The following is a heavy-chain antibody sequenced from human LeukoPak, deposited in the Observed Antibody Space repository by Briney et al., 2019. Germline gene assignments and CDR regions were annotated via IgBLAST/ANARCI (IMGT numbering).Heavy chain of an antibody. CDR1: GGSISSSSYY. Sequence: PSETLSLTCTVSGGSISSSSYYWGWIRQPPGKGLEWIGSIYYSGSTYYNPSLKSRFTISVDTSKNQFSLKLSSVTAADTAVYYCARIPTVVTRGDFDYWGQGTLVTVSS. D-gene: IGHD4-23*01. J-gene: IGHJ4*02. V-gene: IGHV4-39*01. CDR2: IYYSGST. CDR3: ARIPTVVTRGDFDY.